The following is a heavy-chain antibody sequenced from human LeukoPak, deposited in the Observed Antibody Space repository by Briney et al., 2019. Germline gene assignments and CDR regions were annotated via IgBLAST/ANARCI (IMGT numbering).Heavy chain of an antibody. CDR1: GDSVSSNSVA. Sequence: SQTLSLTFDISGDSVSSNSVAWNWIRQSPSRGLEWLGRTYYRSKWYNDYAVPVKSRISINPDTPKNQFSLQLDSVTPEDTAVYFCAREEYDSGWFAIDYWGQGILVTVSS. CDR3: AREEYDSGWFAIDY. J-gene: IGHJ4*02. D-gene: IGHD6-19*01. V-gene: IGHV6-1*01. CDR2: TYYRSKWYN.